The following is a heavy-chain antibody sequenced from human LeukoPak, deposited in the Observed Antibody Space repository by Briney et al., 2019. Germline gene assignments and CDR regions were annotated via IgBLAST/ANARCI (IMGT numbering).Heavy chain of an antibody. CDR1: GFTFSSYA. CDR2: ISGSGGST. D-gene: IGHD2-15*01. Sequence: GGSLRLSCAASGFTFSSYAMSWVRQAPGKGLEWVSAISGSGGSTYYADSVKGRFTISRDNSKNTLYLQMNRLRAEDTAVYYCANIIGGYQNYYYYGMDVWGQGTTVTVSS. V-gene: IGHV3-23*01. J-gene: IGHJ6*02. CDR3: ANIIGGYQNYYYYGMDV.